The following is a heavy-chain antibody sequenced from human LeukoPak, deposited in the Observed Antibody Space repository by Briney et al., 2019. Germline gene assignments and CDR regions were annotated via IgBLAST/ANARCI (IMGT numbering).Heavy chain of an antibody. Sequence: GSSVKVSCKASGGTFSSYAISWVRQAPGQGLEWMGWINTNTGNPTYAQGFTGRFVFSLDTSVSTAYLQISSLKAEDTAVYYCARDQVGRLGELSLYRDFDYWGQGTLVTVSS. CDR3: ARDQVGRLGELSLYRDFDY. D-gene: IGHD3-16*02. V-gene: IGHV7-4-1*02. CDR2: INTNTGNP. CDR1: GGTFSSYA. J-gene: IGHJ4*02.